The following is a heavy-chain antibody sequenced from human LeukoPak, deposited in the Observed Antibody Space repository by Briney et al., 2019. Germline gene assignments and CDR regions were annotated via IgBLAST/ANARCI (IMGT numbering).Heavy chain of an antibody. Sequence: GASVKVSCKASGYTFTSYDINWVRQATGQGLEWMGWMNPNSGNTGYAQKFQGRVTMTRNTSISTAYMELSSLRSEDTAVYYCARGLTYYYDSSGYMECDAFDIWGQGTMVTVSS. J-gene: IGHJ3*02. CDR3: ARGLTYYYDSSGYMECDAFDI. CDR1: GYTFTSYD. V-gene: IGHV1-8*01. D-gene: IGHD3-22*01. CDR2: MNPNSGNT.